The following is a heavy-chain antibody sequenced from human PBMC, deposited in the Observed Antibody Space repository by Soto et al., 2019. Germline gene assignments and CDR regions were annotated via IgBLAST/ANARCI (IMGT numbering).Heavy chain of an antibody. D-gene: IGHD6-6*01. V-gene: IGHV1-46*01. CDR1: GYTFTSYY. CDR3: ARDVARPYYGMDV. J-gene: IGHJ6*02. Sequence: GASVKVSCKASGYTFTSYYMHWVRQAPGQGLEWMGIISPSGGSTSYAQKFQGRVTMTRDTSTSTVYMELSSLRSEDTAVYYCARDVARPYYGMDVWGQGTTVTVSS. CDR2: ISPSGGST.